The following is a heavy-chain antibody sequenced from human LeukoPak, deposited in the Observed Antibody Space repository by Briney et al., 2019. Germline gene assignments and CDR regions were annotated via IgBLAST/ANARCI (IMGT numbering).Heavy chain of an antibody. J-gene: IGHJ5*02. V-gene: IGHV3-11*01. Sequence: GGSLRLSCAASGFTFSDCYMSWIRQAPGKGLEWVSSISSRGSTKYYADSVKGRFTISRDNTKNSLYLQMDSLRAEDTAVYYCARDRAADRGDWFDPWGQGTLVTVSS. D-gene: IGHD3-10*01. CDR3: ARDRAADRGDWFDP. CDR1: GFTFSDCY. CDR2: ISSRGSTK.